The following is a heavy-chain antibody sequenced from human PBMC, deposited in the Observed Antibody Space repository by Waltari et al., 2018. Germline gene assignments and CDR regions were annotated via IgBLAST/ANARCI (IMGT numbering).Heavy chain of an antibody. CDR3: ARDSAAGIDY. Sequence: QVQLQESGPGLVKPSQTLSLTCTVSGGSISSGSYYWSWIRQPAGKGLEWIGYIYTSGSTTYNPSLKSRVTISVDTSKNQFSLKLSSVTAADTAVYYCARDSAAGIDYWGQGTLVTVSS. J-gene: IGHJ4*02. D-gene: IGHD6-13*01. CDR2: IYTSGST. CDR1: GGSISSGSYY. V-gene: IGHV4-61*09.